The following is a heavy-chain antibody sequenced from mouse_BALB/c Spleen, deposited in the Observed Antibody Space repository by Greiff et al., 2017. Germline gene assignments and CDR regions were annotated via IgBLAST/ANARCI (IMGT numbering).Heavy chain of an antibody. CDR2: INSNGGST. CDR3: ARENYRYGAWFAD. Sequence: EVMLVESGGGLVQPGGSLKLSCAASGFTFSRYGMSWVRQTPDKRLELVATINSNGGSTYYPDSVKGRFTISRDNAKNTLYLQMSSLKSEDTAMYYCARENYRYGAWFADWGQGTLVTVSA. D-gene: IGHD2-14*01. CDR1: GFTFSRYG. V-gene: IGHV5-6-3*01. J-gene: IGHJ3*01.